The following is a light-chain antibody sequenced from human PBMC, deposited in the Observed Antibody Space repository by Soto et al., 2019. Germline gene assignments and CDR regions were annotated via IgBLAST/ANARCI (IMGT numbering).Light chain of an antibody. J-gene: IGKJ5*01. CDR3: QQYSTYPIT. CDR1: QSIGSW. V-gene: IGKV1-5*03. CDR2: RAS. Sequence: DIQMTQSPSILSASVGDRVTITCRASQSIGSWLAWYQHKPGKAPKLVIYRASSLESGVPLRFSGSGSGTDFTPRISSLQTDEFANYYCQQYSTYPITFGQGTRLEV.